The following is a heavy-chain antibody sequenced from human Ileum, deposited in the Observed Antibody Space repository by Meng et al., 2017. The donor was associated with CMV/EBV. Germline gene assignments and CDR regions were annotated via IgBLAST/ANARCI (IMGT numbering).Heavy chain of an antibody. J-gene: IGHJ6*02. Sequence: GGSLRLSCSASGFTFGDCAMNWVRQAPGRGLEWIGFIRSKGYGGTTDYAASVKGRFTISRDDSKSIAYPQMNSLKTEDTAVYYCSNTRAGNYYYGMDVWGQGTSVTVSS. D-gene: IGHD3-10*01. CDR3: SNTRAGNYYYGMDV. CDR1: GFTFGDCA. CDR2: IRSKGYGGTT. V-gene: IGHV3-49*04.